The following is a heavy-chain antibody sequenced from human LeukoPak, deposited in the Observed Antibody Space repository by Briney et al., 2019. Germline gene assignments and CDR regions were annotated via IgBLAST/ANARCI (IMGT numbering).Heavy chain of an antibody. CDR2: INPSGGST. CDR1: GYTLTSAY. Sequence: SVKASCKASGYTLTSAYMHWVRQAPGQGLEWMGIINPSGGSTNYAKKLQGRVTMTKDTTTSTVYMELSSLRAEDTTVYYCARGRSITMIVVVPFDYWGQGTLVTVSS. J-gene: IGHJ4*02. D-gene: IGHD3-22*01. CDR3: ARGRSITMIVVVPFDY. V-gene: IGHV1-46*04.